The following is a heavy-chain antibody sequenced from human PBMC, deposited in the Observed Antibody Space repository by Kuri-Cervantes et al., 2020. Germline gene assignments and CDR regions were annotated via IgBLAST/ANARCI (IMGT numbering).Heavy chain of an antibody. D-gene: IGHD6-13*01. Sequence: SVKVSCKASGDTFSNYDINWVRQAPGQGLEWMGGIIPIFGTANYAQKFQGRVTITTDGSTSTAYMELSSLRSDDTAVYYCARLARAAVKYYFDYWGQGTLVTVSS. CDR1: GDTFSNYD. J-gene: IGHJ4*02. V-gene: IGHV1-69*05. CDR2: IIPIFGTA. CDR3: ARLARAAVKYYFDY.